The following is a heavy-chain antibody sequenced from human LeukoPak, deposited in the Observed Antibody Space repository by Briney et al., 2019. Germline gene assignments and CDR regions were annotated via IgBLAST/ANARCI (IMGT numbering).Heavy chain of an antibody. Sequence: PSETLSLTCAVYGGSFSGYYWSWIRQPPGKGLEWIGEINHSGSTNYNPSLKSRVTISVDTSKNQFSLKLSSVTAADTAVYYCARHNKPGENYYGSGSYSLGNFDYWGQGTLVTVSS. CDR1: GGSFSGYY. J-gene: IGHJ4*02. V-gene: IGHV4-34*01. D-gene: IGHD3-10*01. CDR3: ARHNKPGENYYGSGSYSLGNFDY. CDR2: INHSGST.